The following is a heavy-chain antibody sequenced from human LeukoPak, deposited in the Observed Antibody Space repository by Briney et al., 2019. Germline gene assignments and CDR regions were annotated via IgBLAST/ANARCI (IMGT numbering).Heavy chain of an antibody. J-gene: IGHJ6*03. CDR2: IYYSGST. CDR1: GGSISSSSYY. CDR3: ARAIGSYCSSTSCYSSYYYYYMDV. Sequence: KASETLSLTCTVSGGSISSSSYYWGWIRQPPGKGLEWIGSIYYSGSTYYNPSLKSRVTISVDTSKNQFSLKLSSVTAADTAVYYCARAIGSYCSSTSCYSSYYYYYMDVWGKGTTVTISS. V-gene: IGHV4-39*01. D-gene: IGHD2-2*01.